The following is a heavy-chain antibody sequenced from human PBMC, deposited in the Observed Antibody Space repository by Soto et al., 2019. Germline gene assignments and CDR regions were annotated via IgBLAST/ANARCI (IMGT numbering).Heavy chain of an antibody. Sequence: EVQLVESGGGLVKPGGSLRLSCAAYGFTFSSYSMNWVRQAPGKGLEWVSSISSSSSYIYYADSVKGRFTISRDNDKNSLYLQMNSVRAEDTAVDYCARASLLGYGREWFVPWGQGTLVTVSS. V-gene: IGHV3-21*01. J-gene: IGHJ5*02. CDR2: ISSSSSYI. CDR3: ARASLLGYGREWFVP. CDR1: GFTFSSYS. D-gene: IGHD3-10*01.